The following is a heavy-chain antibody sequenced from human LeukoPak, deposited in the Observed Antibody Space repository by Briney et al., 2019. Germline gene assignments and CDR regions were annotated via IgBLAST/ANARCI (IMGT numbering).Heavy chain of an antibody. J-gene: IGHJ4*02. V-gene: IGHV3-30*02. CDR3: AKGQSSSSSHHY. D-gene: IGHD6-6*01. CDR1: GFTFSSYG. CDR2: IRYDGSNK. Sequence: PGGSLRLSCAASGFTFSSYGMHWVRQAPGKGLEWVAFIRYDGSNKYYADSVKGRFTISRDNSKNTLYLQMNSLRAEDTAVYYCAKGQSSSSSHHYWGQGTLVTVSS.